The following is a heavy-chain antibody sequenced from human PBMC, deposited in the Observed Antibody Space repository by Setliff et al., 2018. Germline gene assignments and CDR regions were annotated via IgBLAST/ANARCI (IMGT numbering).Heavy chain of an antibody. CDR3: ARVRVVQGYYEFDS. Sequence: KSSETLSLTCSVSSGLIYDHWWTWVRQPAGEEFKWIGRVYSDGDTEYNPSLKSRVTISIDTSKNQFSLRLSSVTAADTATYYCARVRVVQGYYEFDSWGQGTLVTVSS. J-gene: IGHJ4*02. CDR2: VYSDGDT. D-gene: IGHD3-16*01. V-gene: IGHV4-4*07. CDR1: SGLIYDHW.